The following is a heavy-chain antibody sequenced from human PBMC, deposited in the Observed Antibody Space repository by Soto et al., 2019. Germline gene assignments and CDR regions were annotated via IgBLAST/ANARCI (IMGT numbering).Heavy chain of an antibody. CDR3: ARAKNVRFLEWLSYYGMDV. Sequence: SVKVSCKASGGTFSSYAISWVRQAPGQGLEWMGGIIPIFGTANYAQKFQGRVTITADESTSTAYMELSSLRSEDTAVYYCARAKNVRFLEWLSYYGMDVWGQGTTVTVSS. D-gene: IGHD3-3*01. J-gene: IGHJ6*02. CDR1: GGTFSSYA. CDR2: IIPIFGTA. V-gene: IGHV1-69*13.